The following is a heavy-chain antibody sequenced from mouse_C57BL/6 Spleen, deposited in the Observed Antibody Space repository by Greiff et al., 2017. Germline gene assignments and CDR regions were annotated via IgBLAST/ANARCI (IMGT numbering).Heavy chain of an antibody. J-gene: IGHJ1*03. CDR1: GYTFTSYW. V-gene: IGHV1-69*01. CDR2: IDPSDSYT. CDR3: ARSGAYTWYFDV. Sequence: QVQLQQPGAELVMPGASVKLSCKASGYTFTSYWMHWVKQRPGPGLEWIGEIDPSDSYTNYNQKFKGKSTLTVDKSSSTAYMQLSSLTSEDSAVYYCARSGAYTWYFDVWGTGTTVTVSS. D-gene: IGHD2-10*01.